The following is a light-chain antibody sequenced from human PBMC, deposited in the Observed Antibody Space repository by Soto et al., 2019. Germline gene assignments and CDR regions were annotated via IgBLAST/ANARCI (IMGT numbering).Light chain of an antibody. J-gene: IGLJ3*02. CDR2: EGN. CDR3: CSYVDTSAFVR. V-gene: IGLV2-23*03. CDR1: GSAVGTYNL. Sequence: QLVLTQPASISGSPGQSITISCTGTGSAVGTYNLVSWYQQHPGKAPNLIIYEGNKRPSGVSRRFSGSKSANTASLTISGLQAEDEAEYYCCSYVDTSAFVRFGGGTKLTVL.